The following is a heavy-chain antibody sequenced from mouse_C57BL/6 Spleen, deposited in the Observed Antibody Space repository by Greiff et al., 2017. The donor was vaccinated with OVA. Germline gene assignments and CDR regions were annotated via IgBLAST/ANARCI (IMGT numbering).Heavy chain of an antibody. Sequence: KLVESGGGLVKPGGSLKLSCAASGFTFSDYGMHWVRQAPEKWLEWVAYISSGSSTIYYADTVKGRFTISSDNAKNTLFLQMTSLRSEDTAMYYCARDYDPFYAMDYWGQGTSVTFSS. J-gene: IGHJ4*01. CDR3: ARDYDPFYAMDY. CDR2: ISSGSSTI. V-gene: IGHV5-17*01. CDR1: GFTFSDYG. D-gene: IGHD2-4*01.